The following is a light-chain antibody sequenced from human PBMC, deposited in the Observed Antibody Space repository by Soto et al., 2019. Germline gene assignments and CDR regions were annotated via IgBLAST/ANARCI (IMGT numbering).Light chain of an antibody. V-gene: IGKV1-27*01. CDR3: QQHNSSPLT. CDR1: QGISSY. CDR2: AAS. J-gene: IGKJ3*01. Sequence: IQLTQSPSSLSASVGDIVTITCRASQGISSYLAWYQQKPGKVPKLLIYAASTLQSGVPSRFSGSGSGTDFTLTISSLQPEDVATYYCQQHNSSPLTFGRGTKVEFK.